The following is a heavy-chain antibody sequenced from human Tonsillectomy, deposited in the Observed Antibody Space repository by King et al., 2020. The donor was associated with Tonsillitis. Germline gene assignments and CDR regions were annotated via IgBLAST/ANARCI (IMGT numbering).Heavy chain of an antibody. CDR2: IYPVDSDT. CDR1: GYTFTNYW. CDR3: ARHAVGATYGHWYFDL. V-gene: IGHV5-51*01. Sequence: VQLVESGAEVKKPGESLKISCKGSGYTFTNYWIGWVRQMPGKGLEWMGIIYPVDSDTRYSPSFQGQVTISADKSLSTAYLQWSSLKASDTAMYYCARHAVGATYGHWYFDLWGRGTLVTVSS. J-gene: IGHJ2*01. D-gene: IGHD1-26*01.